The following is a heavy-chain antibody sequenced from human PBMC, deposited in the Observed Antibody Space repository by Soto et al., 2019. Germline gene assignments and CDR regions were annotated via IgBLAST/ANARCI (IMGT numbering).Heavy chain of an antibody. CDR3: ARDFLWFGELLYYFDY. CDR1: GFTFSSYA. D-gene: IGHD3-10*01. J-gene: IGHJ4*02. V-gene: IGHV3-23*01. Sequence: EVQLLESGGGLVQPGGSLRLSCAASGFTFSSYAMSWVRQAPGKGLEWVSAISGSGGSTYYADSVKGRFTISRDNSKNTLYLQMNSLRAEDTAVYYCARDFLWFGELLYYFDYWGQGTLVTVSS. CDR2: ISGSGGST.